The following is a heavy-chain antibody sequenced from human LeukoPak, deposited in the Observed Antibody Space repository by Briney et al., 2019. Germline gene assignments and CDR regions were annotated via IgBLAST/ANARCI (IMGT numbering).Heavy chain of an antibody. CDR1: GGSFSGYY. Sequence: PSETLSLTCAVYGGSFSGYYWSWIRQPPGKGLEWIGEINHSGSTNYNPSLKNRVTISVDTSKNQFSLKLSSVTAADTAVYYCARRGTVVVAAFDYWGQGTQVTVSS. V-gene: IGHV4-34*01. D-gene: IGHD2-15*01. CDR2: INHSGST. J-gene: IGHJ4*02. CDR3: ARRGTVVVAAFDY.